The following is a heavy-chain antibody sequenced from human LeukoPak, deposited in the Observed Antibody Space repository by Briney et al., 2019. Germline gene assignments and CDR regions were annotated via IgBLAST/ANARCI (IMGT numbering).Heavy chain of an antibody. CDR2: ISTYTGNS. CDR3: ARTMTTMTTHGELDF. V-gene: IGHV1-18*01. D-gene: IGHD4-17*01. J-gene: IGHJ4*02. Sequence: ASVKVSCKASGYTCTNYVLTWVRQAPGHGLEWMGRISTYTGNSNYAQKFQDRVTMTTDTSTGTAYMDLRNLSSDDTAVYYCARTMTTMTTHGELDFWGQGTLLTVSS. CDR1: GYTCTNYV.